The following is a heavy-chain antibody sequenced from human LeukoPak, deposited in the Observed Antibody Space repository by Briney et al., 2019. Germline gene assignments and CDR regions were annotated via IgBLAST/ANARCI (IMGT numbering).Heavy chain of an antibody. CDR1: GLTFSNYA. CDR3: ATDPPYYHDSSGYFGY. J-gene: IGHJ4*02. V-gene: IGHV3-23*01. D-gene: IGHD3-22*01. Sequence: PGGSLRLSCAAPGLTFSNYAMSWVRQAPGKGLEWVSAISGRGGSIHYADSVKGRFTISRDNSKNTLYLQMNSLRAEDTAVYYCATDPPYYHDSSGYFGYWGQGTLVTVSS. CDR2: ISGRGGSI.